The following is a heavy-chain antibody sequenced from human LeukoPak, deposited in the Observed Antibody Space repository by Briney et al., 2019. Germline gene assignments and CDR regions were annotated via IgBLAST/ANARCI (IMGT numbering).Heavy chain of an antibody. CDR1: GGPISSGGYY. D-gene: IGHD6-6*01. CDR2: IYYSGST. V-gene: IGHV4-31*03. CDR3: AREYRSRVTARRRDFYYGMDV. J-gene: IGHJ6*02. Sequence: SETLSLTCTVSGGPISSGGYYWSWIRQHPGKGLEWIGYIYYSGSTNYNPSLKSRVTISVDNSKNQFSLNLSSVTAADTAVYYCAREYRSRVTARRRDFYYGMDVWGQGTTVTVSS.